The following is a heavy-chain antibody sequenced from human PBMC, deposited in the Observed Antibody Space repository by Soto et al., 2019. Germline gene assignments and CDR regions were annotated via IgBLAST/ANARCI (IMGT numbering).Heavy chain of an antibody. CDR3: ARAYGPHFYYYGMAV. CDR2: IIPIFRTP. CDR1: GGTFSSYA. J-gene: IGHJ6*02. D-gene: IGHD3-10*01. Sequence: QVQLVQSGAEVKKPGSSVKVSCKASGGTFSSYAINWVRQAPGQGLEWMAGIIPIFRTPKYAQKFQGRVTIIADESTTTAHLELSSLRSEDTAIYYCARAYGPHFYYYGMAVWGQGTTVTVSS. V-gene: IGHV1-69*12.